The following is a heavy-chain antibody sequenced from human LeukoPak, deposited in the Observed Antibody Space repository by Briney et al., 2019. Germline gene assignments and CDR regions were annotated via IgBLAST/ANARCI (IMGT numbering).Heavy chain of an antibody. V-gene: IGHV3-11*01. CDR2: ISSSGSTI. Sequence: GGSLRLSCAASGFSFSDYYMSWIRQAPGKGLEWISYISSSGSTIYYTDSVKGRFTISRDNAKSSLYLQMNSLRAEDTAVYYCARGRDFYYGMDVWGQGTTVAVSS. J-gene: IGHJ6*02. D-gene: IGHD2/OR15-2a*01. CDR1: GFSFSDYY. CDR3: ARGRDFYYGMDV.